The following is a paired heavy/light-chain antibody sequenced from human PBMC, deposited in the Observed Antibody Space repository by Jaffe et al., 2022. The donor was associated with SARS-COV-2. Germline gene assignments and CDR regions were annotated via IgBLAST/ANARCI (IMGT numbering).Heavy chain of an antibody. CDR1: GGSISSSSYY. D-gene: IGHD6-19*01. CDR2: IYYSGST. Sequence: QLQLQESGPGLVKPSETLSLTCTVSGGSISSSSYYWGWIRQPPGKGLEWIGSIYYSGSTYYNPSLKSRVTISVDTSKNQFSLKLSSVTAADTAVYYCARHYGIAVAGHTKGGYYYYMDVWGKGTTVTVSS. CDR3: ARHYGIAVAGHTKGGYYYYMDV. J-gene: IGHJ6*03. V-gene: IGHV4-39*01.
Light chain of an antibody. J-gene: IGKJ3*01. CDR2: LGS. CDR3: MQALT. V-gene: IGKV2-28*01. CDR1: QSLLHSNGYNY. Sequence: DIVMTQSPLSLPVTPGEPASISCRSSQSLLHSNGYNYLDWYLQKPGQSPQLLIYLGSNRASGVPDRFSGSGSGTDFTLKISRVEAEDVGVYYCMQALTFGPGTKVDIK.